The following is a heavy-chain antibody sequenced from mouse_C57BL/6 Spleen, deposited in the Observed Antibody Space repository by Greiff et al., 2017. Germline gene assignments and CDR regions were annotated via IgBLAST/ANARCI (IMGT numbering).Heavy chain of an antibody. J-gene: IGHJ4*01. Sequence: VQLQQPGAELVKPGASVKLSCKASGYTFTSYWMHWVKQRPGQGLEWIGRIHPSDSDTNYNQKFKGKSTLTVDKSSSTAYLQLSSLTSEDSAVYYCAITTVVHYYAMDYWGQGTSVTVSS. CDR3: AITTVVHYYAMDY. V-gene: IGHV1-74*01. CDR1: GYTFTSYW. D-gene: IGHD1-1*01. CDR2: IHPSDSDT.